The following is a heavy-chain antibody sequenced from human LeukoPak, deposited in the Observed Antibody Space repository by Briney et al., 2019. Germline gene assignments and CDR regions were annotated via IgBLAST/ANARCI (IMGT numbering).Heavy chain of an antibody. CDR2: IKNDGTMT. D-gene: IGHD4-17*01. J-gene: IGHJ4*02. CDR1: GFPFSIYW. CDR3: VKDDYGRS. V-gene: IGHV3-74*01. Sequence: PGGSLRLSCTASGFPFSIYWMHWVRQVPGKGLVWVSRIKNDGTMTFYADSVKGRFTISRDNAKNTLFLHMNSLRADDSAVYYCVKDDYGRSWGQGTLVTVSS.